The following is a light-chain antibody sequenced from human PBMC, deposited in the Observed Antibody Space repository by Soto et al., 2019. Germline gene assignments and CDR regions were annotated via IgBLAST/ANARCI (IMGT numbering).Light chain of an antibody. CDR2: LGS. V-gene: IGKV2-28*01. CDR3: MQALESRT. J-gene: IGKJ2*01. Sequence: DIVMTQSPLSLPVTPGEPASISCRSSRSLLHTDGYNYLDWYLQKPGQSPHLLIYLGSHRASGVPDRFSGSGSDTDFTLKISRVEAEDVGVYYCMQALESRTFGQGTKLEIK. CDR1: RSLLHTDGYNY.